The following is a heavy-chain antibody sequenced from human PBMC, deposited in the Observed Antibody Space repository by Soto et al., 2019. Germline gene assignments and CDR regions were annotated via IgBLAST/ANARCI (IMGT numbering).Heavy chain of an antibody. CDR2: TYYSGRT. D-gene: IGHD3-10*01. Sequence: SETLSLTCTVSGGSISGSTYYWGWIRQPPGKGLEYIGSTYYSGRTYYNPSLKSRVTVSVDTSKNQFSLNLNSVTAADTAVYYCARHGSGSQYPTDHWGQGTLVTVSS. CDR3: ARHGSGSQYPTDH. V-gene: IGHV4-39*01. CDR1: GGSISGSTYY. J-gene: IGHJ4*02.